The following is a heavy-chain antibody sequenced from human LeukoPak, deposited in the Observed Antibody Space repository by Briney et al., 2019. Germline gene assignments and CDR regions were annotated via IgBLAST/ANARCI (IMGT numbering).Heavy chain of an antibody. D-gene: IGHD1-1*01. J-gene: IGHJ4*02. Sequence: SETLSLTCTVSGGSISSYYWSWIRQPPGKGLEWIGYISDSGSTNYNPSLKSRVTISVDTSKNQFSLKLSSVTAADTAVYYCARSPQLGWLDYWGQGTLGTVSS. CDR3: ARSPQLGWLDY. CDR1: GGSISSYY. V-gene: IGHV4-59*01. CDR2: ISDSGST.